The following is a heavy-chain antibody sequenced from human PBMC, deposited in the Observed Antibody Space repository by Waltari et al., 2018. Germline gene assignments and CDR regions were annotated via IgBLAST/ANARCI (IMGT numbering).Heavy chain of an antibody. CDR3: AGYGGNDGNWFDP. CDR1: GCPISTYY. Sequence: QVQLQESGPGLVKPSATLSLTCTVSGCPISTYYWSWIRQPPEKGLEWIGYIYYSGSTNYNPALKSRVTISVHTSKNQFSLKLSSVTAADTAVYYCAGYGGNDGNWFDPWGQGTLVTVSS. CDR2: IYYSGST. D-gene: IGHD2-15*01. J-gene: IGHJ5*02. V-gene: IGHV4-59*01.